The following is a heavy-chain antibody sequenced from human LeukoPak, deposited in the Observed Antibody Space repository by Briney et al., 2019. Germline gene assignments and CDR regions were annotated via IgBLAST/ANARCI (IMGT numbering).Heavy chain of an antibody. J-gene: IGHJ4*02. V-gene: IGHV3-30*04. CDR2: ISYDGSNK. CDR3: ARDPYYYDSSGYYPDY. D-gene: IGHD3-22*01. Sequence: GGSLRLSCAASGFTFSSYAMHWVRQAPGKGLEWVAVISYDGSNKYYADSVKGRFTISRDNSKNTLYLQMDSLRAEDTAVYYCARDPYYYDSSGYYPDYWGQGTLVTVSS. CDR1: GFTFSSYA.